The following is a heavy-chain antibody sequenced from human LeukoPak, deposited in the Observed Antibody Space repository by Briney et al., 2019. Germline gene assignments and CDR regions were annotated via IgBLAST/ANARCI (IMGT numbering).Heavy chain of an antibody. Sequence: PGGSLRLSCAASGFTFSSYEMNWVRQAPGKGLEWVSYISSSGSTIYYADSVKGRFTISRDNAKNSLYLQMNSLRAEDTAVYYCARAQGGNPSRARLDFDYWGQGTLVTVSS. J-gene: IGHJ4*02. CDR1: GFTFSSYE. V-gene: IGHV3-48*03. CDR2: ISSSGSTI. D-gene: IGHD4-23*01. CDR3: ARAQGGNPSRARLDFDY.